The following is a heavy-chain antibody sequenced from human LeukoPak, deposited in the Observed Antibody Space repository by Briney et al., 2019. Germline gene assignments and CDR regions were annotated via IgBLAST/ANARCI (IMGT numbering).Heavy chain of an antibody. Sequence: PGGSLRLSCVASGFPFSSYWMSWVRQAPGKGLEWVSGLSGGGGNTYYADCVRGRFTISRDNSKNTLYLQMNSLRAEDTAVYYCAKDRVTATIPYYFDSWGQGTLVTVSS. CDR1: GFPFSSYW. CDR3: AKDRVTATIPYYFDS. D-gene: IGHD2-15*01. V-gene: IGHV3-23*01. J-gene: IGHJ4*02. CDR2: LSGGGGNT.